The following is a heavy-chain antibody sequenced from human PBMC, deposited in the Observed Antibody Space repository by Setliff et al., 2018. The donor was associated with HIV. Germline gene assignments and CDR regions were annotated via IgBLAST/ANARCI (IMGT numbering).Heavy chain of an antibody. Sequence: SETLSLTCAVYGGSFSGNYWNWIRQPPGKGLEWIGEINHSANTNYSPSLKSRVTISVDRSKNQFSLKLSSVTAADTAVYYCARGLLGAYFDYWGQGTLVTVSS. J-gene: IGHJ4*02. CDR3: ARGLLGAYFDY. D-gene: IGHD2-15*01. CDR2: INHSANT. CDR1: GGSFSGNY. V-gene: IGHV4-34*01.